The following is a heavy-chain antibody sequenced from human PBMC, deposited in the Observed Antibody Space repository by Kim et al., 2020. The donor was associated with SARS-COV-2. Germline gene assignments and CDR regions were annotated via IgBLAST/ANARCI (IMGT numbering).Heavy chain of an antibody. CDR3: ARDPRSSGSYRGYFDL. J-gene: IGHJ2*01. Sequence: GGSLRLSCAGSGFTFSTYSINWVRQAPGKGLEWVSGISSSSSYIYYADSVKGRFTISRDNALNSLHLQMNSLRVEDTAVYYCARDPRSSGSYRGYFDLLGRGTLVTVSS. CDR2: ISSSSSYI. V-gene: IGHV3-21*06. D-gene: IGHD6-19*01. CDR1: GFTFSTYS.